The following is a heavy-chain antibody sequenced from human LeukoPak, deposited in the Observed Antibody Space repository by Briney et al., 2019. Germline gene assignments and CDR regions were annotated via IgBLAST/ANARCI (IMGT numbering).Heavy chain of an antibody. V-gene: IGHV4-39*01. D-gene: IGHD3-22*01. CDR2: IYYSGST. J-gene: IGHJ4*02. Sequence: SETLSLTCTVSGGSISSSSYCWGWIRQPPGKGLEWIGSIYYSGSTYYNPSLKSRVTISVDTSKNQFSLKLSSVTAADTAVYYCARRDYYGSSGYRFDYWGQGTLVTVSS. CDR1: GGSISSSSYC. CDR3: ARRDYYGSSGYRFDY.